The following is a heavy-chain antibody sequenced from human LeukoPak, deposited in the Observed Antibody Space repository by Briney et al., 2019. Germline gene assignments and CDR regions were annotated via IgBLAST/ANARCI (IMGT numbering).Heavy chain of an antibody. CDR2: ISGNGATT. CDR3: AKGTTMVRGVIITFDD. V-gene: IGHV3-23*01. Sequence: GGSLRLSCAASGFTFSNFAMTWVRQAPGKGLEWVSTISGNGATTYYADSVKGHFTISRDNSKNTLFLQMNGLTAEDTAVYYCAKGTTMVRGVIITFDDWGQGTLVTVSS. CDR1: GFTFSNFA. J-gene: IGHJ4*02. D-gene: IGHD3-10*01.